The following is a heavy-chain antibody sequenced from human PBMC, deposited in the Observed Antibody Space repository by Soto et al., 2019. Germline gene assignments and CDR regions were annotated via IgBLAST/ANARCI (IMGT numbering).Heavy chain of an antibody. Sequence: QVQLVESGGGLVKPGGSLRLSCAASGIVFSDYMSWVRQAPGKGLEWLSYISGSGRTIYSADSVKGRFTISRDNATNSLYLQMYNVRTEDTAVYYCARLPFPWGWFDPWGQGTLVTVSS. CDR3: ARLPFPWGWFDP. V-gene: IGHV3-11*01. CDR1: GIVFSDY. J-gene: IGHJ5*02. CDR2: ISGSGRTI. D-gene: IGHD3-16*01.